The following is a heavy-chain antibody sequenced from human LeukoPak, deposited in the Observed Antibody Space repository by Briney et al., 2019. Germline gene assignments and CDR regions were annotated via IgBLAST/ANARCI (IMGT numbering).Heavy chain of an antibody. CDR1: GGSVSSGSYY. CDR3: ARSFGSGSYFFDY. J-gene: IGHJ4*02. CDR2: IYYSGST. Sequence: PSETLSLTCTVSGGSVSSGSYYWRWIRQPPGKGLEWIGYIYYSGSTNYNPSLKSRVTISVDTSRNQSSLKLSSVTAADTAVYYCARSFGSGSYFFDYWGQGTLVTVSS. V-gene: IGHV4-61*01. D-gene: IGHD3-10*01.